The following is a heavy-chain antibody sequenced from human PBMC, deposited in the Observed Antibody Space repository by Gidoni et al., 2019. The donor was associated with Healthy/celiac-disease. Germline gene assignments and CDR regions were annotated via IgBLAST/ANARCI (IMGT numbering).Heavy chain of an antibody. J-gene: IGHJ4*02. CDR3: ARVGGWGDLDGYFDY. CDR2: MYSGGST. V-gene: IGHV3-53*04. D-gene: IGHD2-21*02. Sequence: EVQLVASGGGLVQPGGSLSLSCAASGFNVSRNYMSWVRQAPGKGLEWVSVMYSGGSTYYADSVKGRFTISRHNSKNTLYLQMNSMRAEDTAVYYCARVGGWGDLDGYFDYWGQGTLVTVSS. CDR1: GFNVSRNY.